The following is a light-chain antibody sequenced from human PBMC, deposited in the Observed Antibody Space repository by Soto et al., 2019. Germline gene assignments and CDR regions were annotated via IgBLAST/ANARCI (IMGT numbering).Light chain of an antibody. Sequence: EIVLTQSPGTLSLSPGVRATLSCRASQPFDTYLAWYQQKPGQAPRLLIYRVSTRATGIPDRFSGSGSGTDFTLTISRLEPEDFAVYFCHYYADSPGSFGPGTKVDIK. J-gene: IGKJ3*01. V-gene: IGKV3-20*01. CDR3: HYYADSPGS. CDR2: RVS. CDR1: QPFDTY.